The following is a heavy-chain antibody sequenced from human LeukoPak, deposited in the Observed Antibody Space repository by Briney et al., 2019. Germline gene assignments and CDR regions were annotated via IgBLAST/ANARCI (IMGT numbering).Heavy chain of an antibody. J-gene: IGHJ6*02. CDR1: GFTVSTNQ. V-gene: IGHV3-66*01. CDR2: IYSGGST. D-gene: IGHD2-8*02. Sequence: GGSLRLSFSASGFTVSTNQMTWVRQAPGKGLEWVSVIYSGGSTYYADSVKGRFTISRDNSKNTLYLQMNSLRAEDTAVYYCAQDAGGYGMDVWGQGTTVTVSS. CDR3: AQDAGGYGMDV.